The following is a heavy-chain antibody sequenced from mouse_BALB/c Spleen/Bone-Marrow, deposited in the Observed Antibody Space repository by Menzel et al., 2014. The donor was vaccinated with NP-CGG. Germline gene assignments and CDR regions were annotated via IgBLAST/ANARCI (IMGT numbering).Heavy chain of an antibody. D-gene: IGHD2-3*01. V-gene: IGHV2-6-1*01. CDR2: IWSDGST. CDR1: GFSLISCG. J-gene: IGHJ4*01. CDR3: ARHDGYFGAVNY. Sequence: QAQLKDSGPGLVAPSQSLSITCTISGFSLISCGVHWVRQPPGKGLEWLVVIWSDGSTTYNSALKFRLSISKDNSKSQVFLKMNSLLTDDTAIYYCARHDGYFGAVNYCGHGASVTVSS.